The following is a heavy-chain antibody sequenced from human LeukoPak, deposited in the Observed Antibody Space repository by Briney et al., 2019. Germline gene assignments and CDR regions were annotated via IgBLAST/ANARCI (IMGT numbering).Heavy chain of an antibody. CDR1: GFTFSSYS. J-gene: IGHJ4*02. CDR2: ISSSSSYI. V-gene: IGHV3-21*01. D-gene: IGHD3-3*01. CDR3: ARDYDFWSGYYYY. Sequence: GGSLRLSCAASGFTFSSYSMNWVRQAPGKGLEWVSSISSSSSYIYYADSVKGRFTISRDNAKNSLCLQMNSLRAEDTAVYYCARDYDFWSGYYYYWGQGTLVTVSS.